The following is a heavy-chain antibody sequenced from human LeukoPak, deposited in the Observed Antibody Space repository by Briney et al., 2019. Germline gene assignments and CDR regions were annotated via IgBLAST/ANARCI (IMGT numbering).Heavy chain of an antibody. CDR2: IWYDGNNK. D-gene: IGHD4-23*01. CDR1: GFTFSSYG. J-gene: IGHJ4*02. V-gene: IGHV3-33*06. Sequence: PGGSLRLSCAASGFTFSSYGMHWVRQAPGKGLEWVAVIWYDGNNKYYADSVKGRFTISRDNSKNTLYLQMNSLRAEDTAVYYYAKDDYGGNSGMDYWGQGTLVTVSS. CDR3: AKDDYGGNSGMDY.